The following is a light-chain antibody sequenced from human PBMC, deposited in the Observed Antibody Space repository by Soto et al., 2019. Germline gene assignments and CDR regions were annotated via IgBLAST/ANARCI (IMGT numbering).Light chain of an antibody. CDR3: QQYYSTPLT. CDR1: QSVLYSSNNKNY. CDR2: WAS. Sequence: DIMMTQSPDSLGVSLGERATINCKSSQSVLYSSNNKNYLAWYQQKPGQPPKLLIYWASTRESGVPDRFSGSGSGTDFTLTISSLQAEDVAVYYCQQYYSTPLTFGGGTKVEI. J-gene: IGKJ4*01. V-gene: IGKV4-1*01.